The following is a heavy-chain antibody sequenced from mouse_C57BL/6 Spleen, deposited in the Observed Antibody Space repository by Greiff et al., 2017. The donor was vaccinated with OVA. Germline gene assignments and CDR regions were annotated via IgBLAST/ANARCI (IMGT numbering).Heavy chain of an antibody. CDR3: ARTPSEGNWYFDV. CDR1: GYTFTSYW. V-gene: IGHV1-69*01. Sequence: QVQLQQPGAELVMPGASVKLSCKASGYTFTSYWMHWVKQRPGQGLEWIGEIDPSDSYTNYNQKFKGKSTLTVDKSSSTAYMQLSSLTSEDSAVYYCARTPSEGNWYFDVWGTGTTVTVSS. J-gene: IGHJ1*03. CDR2: IDPSDSYT.